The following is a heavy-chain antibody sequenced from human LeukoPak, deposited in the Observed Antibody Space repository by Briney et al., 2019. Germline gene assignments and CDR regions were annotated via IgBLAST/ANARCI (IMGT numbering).Heavy chain of an antibody. Sequence: GASVKLSCKASGYTFTGYYMHWVRQAPGQGLEWMGWINPNSGGTNYAQKFQGRITMIRDTSISTAYMELSRLRSDDTAVYYCARDYSSIAASLGFDPWGQGTRVTVSS. CDR1: GYTFTGYY. CDR3: ARDYSSIAASLGFDP. J-gene: IGHJ5*02. V-gene: IGHV1-2*02. D-gene: IGHD6-6*01. CDR2: INPNSGGT.